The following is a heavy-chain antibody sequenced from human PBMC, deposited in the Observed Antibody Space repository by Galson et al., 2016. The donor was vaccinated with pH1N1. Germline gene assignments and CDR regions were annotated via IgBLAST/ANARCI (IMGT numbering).Heavy chain of an antibody. J-gene: IGHJ3*01. CDR1: GFTFDKYG. D-gene: IGHD3-10*01. V-gene: IGHV3-23*01. CDR2: ISGTGDRT. CDR3: AKDRSQEFLHLPMAGFDV. Sequence: SLRLSCAASGFTFDKYGVSWVRQAPGKGLEWVSIISGTGDRTYYADSVKGRFTISRDNFKNTLYLEMKNLRADDTAIYYCAKDRSQEFLHLPMAGFDVWGQGTRVTVSS.